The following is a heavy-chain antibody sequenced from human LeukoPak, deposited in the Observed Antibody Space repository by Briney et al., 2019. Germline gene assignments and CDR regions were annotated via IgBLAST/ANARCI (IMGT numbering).Heavy chain of an antibody. V-gene: IGHV3-74*01. D-gene: IGHD6-13*01. Sequence: GGSLRLSCAASGFTFSSYEMNWVRQAPGKGLVWVSRINSDGSSTSYADSVKGRFTISRDNAKNALYLQMNSLRAEDTAVYYCTSPVATAPLGYWGQGTLVTVSS. J-gene: IGHJ4*02. CDR1: GFTFSSYE. CDR3: TSPVATAPLGY. CDR2: INSDGSST.